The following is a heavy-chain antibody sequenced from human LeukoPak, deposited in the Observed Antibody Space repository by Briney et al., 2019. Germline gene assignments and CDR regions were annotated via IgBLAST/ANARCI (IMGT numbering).Heavy chain of an antibody. J-gene: IGHJ6*03. V-gene: IGHV4-59*01. Sequence: SETLSLTCTVSGGSISSYYWSWIRQPPGKGLEWIGYIYYSGSTNYNPSLKSRVTISVDTSKKQFSLELTSVTVADTAVYYCARETSQKGAHYMDVWGKGTTVTISS. D-gene: IGHD3-16*01. CDR3: ARETSQKGAHYMDV. CDR1: GGSISSYY. CDR2: IYYSGST.